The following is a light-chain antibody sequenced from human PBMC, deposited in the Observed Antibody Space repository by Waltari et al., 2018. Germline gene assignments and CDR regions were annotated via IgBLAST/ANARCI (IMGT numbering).Light chain of an antibody. CDR3: QQYNSYSST. CDR1: RGVSTW. J-gene: IGKJ2*01. CDR2: KAS. Sequence: DIQMTQSPSTLSASVGDRVTLTCRASRGVSTWLAWYQQKPGKAPKVLISKASDLESGVPSRFSGSGSDTEFTLTITSLQPDDSATYYCQQYNSYSSTFGQGTKLEIK. V-gene: IGKV1-5*03.